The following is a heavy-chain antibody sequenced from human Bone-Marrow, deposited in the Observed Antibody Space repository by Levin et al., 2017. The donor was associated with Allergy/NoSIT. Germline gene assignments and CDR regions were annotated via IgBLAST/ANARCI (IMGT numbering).Heavy chain of an antibody. J-gene: IGHJ5*02. CDR1: GFNFDSYT. Sequence: PGESLKISCVVSGFNFDSYTMNWVRQAPGKGLEWVSVISSSSTYIYYADSVKGRFTISRDNAKNSLYLQLNSLRAEDTGVYYCAREGRNGYSNDYWFDPWGQGTLVTVSS. CDR2: ISSSSTYI. CDR3: AREGRNGYSNDYWFDP. D-gene: IGHD4-11*01. V-gene: IGHV3-21*01.